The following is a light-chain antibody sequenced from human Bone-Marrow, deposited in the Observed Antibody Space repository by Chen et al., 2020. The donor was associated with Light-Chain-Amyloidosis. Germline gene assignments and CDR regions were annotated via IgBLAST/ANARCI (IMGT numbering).Light chain of an antibody. V-gene: IGKV1-39*01. CDR1: QSISTF. CDR3: QQSFSTPPT. CDR2: ATS. Sequence: DIQMAQSPSSLSASVGDRVTITCRASQSISTFLNWYHQKPGKGPNLLIYATSRLQSGVPSRFTGSRSGTDFTLTISSLQPEDFATYYCQQSFSTPPTFGGGTKVEI. J-gene: IGKJ4*01.